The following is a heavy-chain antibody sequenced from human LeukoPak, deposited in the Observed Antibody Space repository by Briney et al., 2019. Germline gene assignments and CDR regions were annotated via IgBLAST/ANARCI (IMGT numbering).Heavy chain of an antibody. CDR3: ARSSGNFDY. CDR2: INAGNGKT. D-gene: IGHD1-26*01. J-gene: IGHJ4*02. V-gene: IGHV1-3*01. Sequence: RQAXXXRLEWMGWINAGNGKTKYSQKFQGRVTITRDTSASTAYMELSSLRSEDTAVYYCARSSGNFDYWGQGTLVTVSS.